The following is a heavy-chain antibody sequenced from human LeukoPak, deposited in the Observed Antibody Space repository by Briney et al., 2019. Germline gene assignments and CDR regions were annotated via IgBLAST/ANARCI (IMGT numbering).Heavy chain of an antibody. V-gene: IGHV1-69*01. D-gene: IGHD6-19*01. CDR2: IIPIFGTA. J-gene: IGHJ3*02. Sequence: GSSVKVSCKASGGTFSSYAISWVRQAPGQGLEWMGGIIPIFGTANYAQKFQGRVTITADESTSTAYMELRSLRSEDTAVYYCARLGDHSSGWYDGVSATKNVRAFDIWGQGTMVTVSS. CDR1: GGTFSSYA. CDR3: ARLGDHSSGWYDGVSATKNVRAFDI.